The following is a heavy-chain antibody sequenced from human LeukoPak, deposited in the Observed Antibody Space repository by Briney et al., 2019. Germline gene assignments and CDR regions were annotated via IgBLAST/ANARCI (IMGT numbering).Heavy chain of an antibody. CDR2: IHPGDSDT. Sequence: GESLKISCKGSGYSFTSYWIGWVRQMPGKGLEWMGSIHPGDSDTRYSPSFQGQVTISADKSISTAYLQWSSLQASDTAMYYCARHPEVTSSIFKGMDVWGQGTTVTVSS. CDR1: GYSFTSYW. J-gene: IGHJ6*02. D-gene: IGHD2-21*01. V-gene: IGHV5-51*01. CDR3: ARHPEVTSSIFKGMDV.